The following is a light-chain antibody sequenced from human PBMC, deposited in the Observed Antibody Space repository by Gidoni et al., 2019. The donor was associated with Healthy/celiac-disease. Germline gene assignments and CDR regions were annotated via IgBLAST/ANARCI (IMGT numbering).Light chain of an antibody. J-gene: IGLJ3*02. CDR3: QVWDSSSDHRV. CDR1: KIGSKS. V-gene: IGLV3-21*04. CDR2: YAS. Sequence: SYVLTQPPSVSVAPGKTARITCGGNKIGSKSVHWYQQKPGQAPVLVIYYASDRPSGIPERFSGSNSGNTATLTISRVEAGDEADYYCQVWDSSSDHRVFGGGTKLTVL.